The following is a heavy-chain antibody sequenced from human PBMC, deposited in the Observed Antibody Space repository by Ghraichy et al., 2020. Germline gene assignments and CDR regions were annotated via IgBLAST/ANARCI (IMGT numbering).Heavy chain of an antibody. CDR2: TYYGSKWYN. CDR3: VKSHSSSTPPLYGMDV. D-gene: IGHD6-13*01. Sequence: SQTLSLTCAISGDSVSSNSAAWNWIRQSPSRGLEWLGRTYYGSKWYNDYAVSVKSRLTINPDTSKNQFSLQLNSVTPEDTAVYYCVKSHSSSTPPLYGMDVWGQGTTVTVSS. CDR1: GDSVSSNSAA. J-gene: IGHJ6*02. V-gene: IGHV6-1*01.